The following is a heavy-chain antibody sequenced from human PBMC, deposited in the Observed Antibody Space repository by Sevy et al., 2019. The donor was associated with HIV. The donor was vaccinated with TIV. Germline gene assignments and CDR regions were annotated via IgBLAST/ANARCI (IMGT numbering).Heavy chain of an antibody. CDR1: GFTSKKFG. V-gene: IGHV3-30*18. CDR2: ISYDESKK. CDR3: AKDLYYYEPKSFPDY. J-gene: IGHJ4*02. D-gene: IGHD3-16*01. Sequence: GGALRLSCVTSGFTSKKFGMHWVRQTPGKGPEWVAIISYDESKKYYADSVKGRFTISRDISKNTLYLQMDRLTTEDTAVYYCAKDLYYYEPKSFPDYSGQGTQVTVSS.